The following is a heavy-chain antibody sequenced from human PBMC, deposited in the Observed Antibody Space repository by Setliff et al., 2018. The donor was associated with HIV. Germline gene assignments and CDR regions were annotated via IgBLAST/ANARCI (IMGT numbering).Heavy chain of an antibody. CDR3: ARDLGLGTMVRGVTTGYGMDV. CDR2: IYYSGST. D-gene: IGHD3-10*01. J-gene: IGHJ6*02. Sequence: ETLSLTCTVSGGSIRSSSFYWGWIRQPPGKGLEWIGSIYYSGSTYYNSSLKSRVTISVDTSKNQFSLKLSSVTATDTAVYFCARDLGLGTMVRGVTTGYGMDVWGQGTTVTVSS. V-gene: IGHV4-39*02. CDR1: GGSIRSSSFY.